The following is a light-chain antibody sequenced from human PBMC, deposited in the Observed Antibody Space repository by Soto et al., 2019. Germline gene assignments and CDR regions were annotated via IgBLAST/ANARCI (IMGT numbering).Light chain of an antibody. V-gene: IGLV2-11*01. CDR3: SAYTARSTLV. CDR2: DVS. J-gene: IGLJ3*02. CDR1: SSDVGGYNY. Sequence: QSALTQPRSVSGSPGQSVTISCTGTSSDVGGYNYVSWYQQHPGKAPKLVIYDVSKRPSGVPDRFSGSRSGNTASLTISGLQPEDEGDYYCSAYTARSTLVFGGGTKVTVL.